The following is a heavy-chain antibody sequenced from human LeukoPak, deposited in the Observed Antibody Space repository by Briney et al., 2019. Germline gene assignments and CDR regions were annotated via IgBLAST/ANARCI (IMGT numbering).Heavy chain of an antibody. V-gene: IGHV3-23*01. D-gene: IGHD3-22*01. CDR3: AKGTTLIVGDYFDQ. CDR2: ISGGGEST. J-gene: IGHJ4*02. CDR1: GFTFNNYA. Sequence: GGSLRLSCAASGFTFNNYAMTWVRQAPGKGLEWVSGISGGGESTLYADPVTGRFTISRDNSKNTLYLQTSSLRAEDTAIYYCAKGTTLIVGDYFDQWGQGTLVTVSS.